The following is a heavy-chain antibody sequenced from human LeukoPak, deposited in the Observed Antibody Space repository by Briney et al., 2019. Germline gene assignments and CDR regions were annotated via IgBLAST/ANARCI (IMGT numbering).Heavy chain of an antibody. J-gene: IGHJ1*01. Sequence: GGSLRLSCAASGFTFSSYAMSWVRQAPGKGLEWVSAISGSGGSTYYADSVKGRFTISRDNSKNTLYLQMNSLRAEDTAVYYCAKMYSSSWYVPFEYFQHWGQGTLVTVSS. CDR1: GFTFSSYA. CDR3: AKMYSSSWYVPFEYFQH. V-gene: IGHV3-23*01. D-gene: IGHD6-13*01. CDR2: ISGSGGST.